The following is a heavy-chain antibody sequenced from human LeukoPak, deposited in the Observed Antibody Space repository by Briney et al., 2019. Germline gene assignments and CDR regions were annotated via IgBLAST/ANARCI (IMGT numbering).Heavy chain of an antibody. J-gene: IGHJ6*02. CDR1: GGSISSYY. V-gene: IGHV4-59*08. CDR3: ARSYNNAGYFYYGMDV. D-gene: IGHD5-24*01. Sequence: PSETLSLTCTVSGGSISSYYWSWIRQPPGKGLERIGYIYYSGSTNYNPSLKSRVTISVDTSKNQFSLKLSSVTAADTAVYYCARSYNNAGYFYYGMDVWGQGTTVTVSS. CDR2: IYYSGST.